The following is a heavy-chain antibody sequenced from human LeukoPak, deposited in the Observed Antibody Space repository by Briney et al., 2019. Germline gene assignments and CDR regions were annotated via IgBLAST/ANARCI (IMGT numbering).Heavy chain of an antibody. D-gene: IGHD1-14*01. CDR2: INPNSGGT. J-gene: IGHJ4*02. Sequence: GASVKVSCKASEYTFTGYYMHWVRQAPGQGLEWMGWINPNSGGTNYAQKFQGRVTMTRDTSISTAYMELSRLRSDDTAMYYCATPATTRGTDYWGQGTLVIVSS. V-gene: IGHV1-2*02. CDR1: EYTFTGYY. CDR3: ATPATTRGTDY.